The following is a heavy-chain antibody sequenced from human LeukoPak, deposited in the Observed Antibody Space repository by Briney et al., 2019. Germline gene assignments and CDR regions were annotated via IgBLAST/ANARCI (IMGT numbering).Heavy chain of an antibody. CDR2: ISSSGSTI. D-gene: IGHD3-9*01. Sequence: GGSLRPSCAASGFTFSSYEMNWVRQAPGKGLEWVSYISSSGSTIYYADSVKGRFTISRDNAKNSLYLQMNSLRAEDTAVYYCARDGPDYDILTGYYNYYYYGMDVWGKGTTVTVSS. CDR3: ARDGPDYDILTGYYNYYYYGMDV. J-gene: IGHJ6*04. V-gene: IGHV3-48*03. CDR1: GFTFSSYE.